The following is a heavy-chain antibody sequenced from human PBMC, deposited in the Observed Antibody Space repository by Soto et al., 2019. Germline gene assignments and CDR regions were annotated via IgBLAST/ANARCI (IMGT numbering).Heavy chain of an antibody. J-gene: IGHJ5*02. CDR1: GGSISRSSYS. CDR3: ATRQGGSYNWFDP. V-gene: IGHV4-39*01. Sequence: SETLSLTCTVSGGSISRSSYSWAWVRQPPGKWLEWIGTLYYSGNTYYNPSLKSRVTISVDTSKNQFSLKLSSVTAADTAVYYCATRQGGSYNWFDPWGQGTLVTVSS. CDR2: LYYSGNT. D-gene: IGHD2-15*01.